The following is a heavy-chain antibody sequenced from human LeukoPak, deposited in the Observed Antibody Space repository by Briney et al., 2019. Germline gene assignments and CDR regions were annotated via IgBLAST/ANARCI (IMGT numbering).Heavy chain of an antibody. J-gene: IGHJ4*02. CDR2: INPSGGST. D-gene: IGHD5-24*01. CDR3: ARGEGWLQLEVYFDY. Sequence: ASVKVACKASGYTFTSYYMHWVRQAPGQGLEWMGVINPSGGSTSYAQKFQGRVTMTRDTSTSTVYLALSSLTSEDTAVYYCARGEGWLQLEVYFDYWGQGTLVTVSS. CDR1: GYTFTSYY. V-gene: IGHV1-46*01.